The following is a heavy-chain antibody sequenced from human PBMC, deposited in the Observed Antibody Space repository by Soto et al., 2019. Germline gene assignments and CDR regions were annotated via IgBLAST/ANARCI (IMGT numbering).Heavy chain of an antibody. CDR2: IYWDDDN. J-gene: IGHJ5*02. V-gene: IGHV2-5*02. CDR1: GFSLSTSGEA. CDR3: AHYVSASLAGWFDP. D-gene: IGHD3-10*01. Sequence: QITLKESGPALVKPTQTLTLTCTFSGFSLSTSGEAVGWIRQPPGESLEWLELIYWDDDNRYNPTLKTRLTITKDTSKNQVVHTLTNIDPVDTTTYYCAHYVSASLAGWFDPWGQGILVTVSS.